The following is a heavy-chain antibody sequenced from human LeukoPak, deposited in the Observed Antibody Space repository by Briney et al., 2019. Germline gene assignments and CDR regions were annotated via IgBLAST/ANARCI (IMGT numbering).Heavy chain of an antibody. CDR1: GGSFSGYY. Sequence: PSETLSLTCAVYGGSFSGYYWSWIRQPPGKGLEWIGEINHSGSTNYNPSLKSRVTISVDTSKNQFSLKLSSVTAADTAVYYCARGMGEWELPAFDYWGQGTLVTVSS. D-gene: IGHD1-26*01. CDR2: INHSGST. V-gene: IGHV4-34*01. J-gene: IGHJ4*02. CDR3: ARGMGEWELPAFDY.